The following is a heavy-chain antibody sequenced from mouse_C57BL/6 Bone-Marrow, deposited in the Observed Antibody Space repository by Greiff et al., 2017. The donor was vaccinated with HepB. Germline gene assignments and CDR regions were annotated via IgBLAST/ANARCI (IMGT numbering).Heavy chain of an antibody. CDR1: GFTFSDYY. V-gene: IGHV5-12*01. J-gene: IGHJ2*01. CDR2: ISNGGGST. CDR3: ARQGFDD. Sequence: EVKLMESGGGLVQPGGSLKLSCAASGFTFSDYYMYWVRQTPEKRLEWVAYISNGGGSTYYPDTVKGRFTISRDNAKNTLYLQMSRLKSEDTAMYYCARQGFDDWGQGTTLTVSS.